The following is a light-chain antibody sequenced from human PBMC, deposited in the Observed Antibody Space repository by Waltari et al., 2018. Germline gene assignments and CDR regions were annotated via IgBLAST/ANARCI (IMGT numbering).Light chain of an antibody. CDR2: GAS. CDR3: QQYNKWPIT. Sequence: EIVMTQSPVTLSVSPGESPTLSCRASQSISNTLAWYQQKPGQAPRLLIYGASTRATGIPARFSGSGSGTEFTFTISSMQSEDFAVYYCQQYNKWPITFGQGTRLEIK. V-gene: IGKV3-15*01. CDR1: QSISNT. J-gene: IGKJ5*01.